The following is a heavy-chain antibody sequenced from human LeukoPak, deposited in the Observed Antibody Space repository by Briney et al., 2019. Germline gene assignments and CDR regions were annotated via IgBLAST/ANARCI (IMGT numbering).Heavy chain of an antibody. D-gene: IGHD1-14*01. CDR3: ARGSRT. V-gene: IGHV4-34*01. CDR1: GDSVSGPNYY. J-gene: IGHJ5*02. CDR2: INHSGST. Sequence: PSETLSLTCTVSGDSVSGPNYYWNWIRQPPGKGLEWIGEINHSGSTNYNPSLKSRVTISVDTSKNQFSLKLSSVTAADTAVYYCARGSRTWGQGTLVTVSS.